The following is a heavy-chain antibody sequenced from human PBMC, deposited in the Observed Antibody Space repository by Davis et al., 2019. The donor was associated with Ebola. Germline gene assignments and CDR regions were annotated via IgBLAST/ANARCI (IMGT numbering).Heavy chain of an antibody. CDR2: IFGSGSEI. Sequence: GGSLRLSCAASGFTFSTYAMIWGRQAPGKGLEWVSVIFGSGSEIHYADSVKGRFTVSRDNSKNTLYLQMNGLRVEDTAIYYCAKDTSNIWFDMWGQGTMVTVSS. V-gene: IGHV3-23*01. D-gene: IGHD2-2*01. CDR1: GFTFSTYA. CDR3: AKDTSNIWFDM. J-gene: IGHJ3*02.